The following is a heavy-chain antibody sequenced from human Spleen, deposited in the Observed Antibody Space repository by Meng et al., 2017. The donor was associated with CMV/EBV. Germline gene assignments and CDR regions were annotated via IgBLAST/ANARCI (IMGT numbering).Heavy chain of an antibody. CDR2: VYHSGYN. V-gene: IGHV4-4*02. CDR3: ARVTEYGGNCFDS. CDR1: GTSISTSNW. D-gene: IGHD4/OR15-4a*01. Sequence: SETLSLTCAVSGTSISTSNWWSWLRQPPGKGLEWIGEVYHSGYNNYNPSLKSRVTMSVDRSKNQFSLKLSSVTAADTAVYYCARVTEYGGNCFDSWGQGTLVTVSS. J-gene: IGHJ4*02.